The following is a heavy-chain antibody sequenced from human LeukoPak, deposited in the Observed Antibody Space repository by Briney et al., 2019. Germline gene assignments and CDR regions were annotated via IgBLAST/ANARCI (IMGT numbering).Heavy chain of an antibody. CDR2: IGTDGSYI. J-gene: IGHJ3*02. CDR3: ARKMKTGDRVGTFDI. CDR1: GFTFSSHN. D-gene: IGHD1-1*01. V-gene: IGHV3-21*01. Sequence: PGGSLRLSCAASGFTFSSHNMNWVRQAPMKGLEWVSSIGTDGSYINYADSVQGRFTISRDNAKNSLYLQMNSLTAEDTAVYYCARKMKTGDRVGTFDIWGQGTMVTVSP.